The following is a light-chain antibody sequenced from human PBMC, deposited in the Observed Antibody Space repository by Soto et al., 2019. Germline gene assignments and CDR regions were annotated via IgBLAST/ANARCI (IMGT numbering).Light chain of an antibody. CDR1: SSDVGTYNL. CDR3: CSYASSSTWV. V-gene: IGLV2-23*02. Sequence: QSVLTQPASVSGSPGQSITISCTGTSSDVGTYNLVSWYQQHPGKTPKLMISEVSKRPSEVSNRFSGSKSGNTASLTISGLQAEDEADYYCCSYASSSTWVFGGGTKLTVL. CDR2: EVS. J-gene: IGLJ3*02.